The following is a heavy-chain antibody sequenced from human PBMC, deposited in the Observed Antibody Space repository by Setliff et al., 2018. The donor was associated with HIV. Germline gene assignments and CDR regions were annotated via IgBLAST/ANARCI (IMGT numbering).Heavy chain of an antibody. CDR2: IYTRGST. J-gene: IGHJ4*02. Sequence: SETLSLTCTVSGGSISSGSYYWIWIRQPAGKGLEWIGHIYTRGSTNYNPSLKSRVTISVDTSKNQFSLKLSSVTAADTAVYYCARTRGYSYGTLAGFDYWGRGSLVTVSS. V-gene: IGHV4-61*09. CDR3: ARTRGYSYGTLAGFDY. CDR1: GGSISSGSYY. D-gene: IGHD5-18*01.